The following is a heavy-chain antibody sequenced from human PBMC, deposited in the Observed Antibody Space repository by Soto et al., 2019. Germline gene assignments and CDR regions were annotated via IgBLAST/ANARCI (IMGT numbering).Heavy chain of an antibody. V-gene: IGHV3-33*03. Sequence: QVHLAESGGGVVQPGRSLRLSCVASGFTFNNFGMHWVRHAPGKGLEWLAVMWFDGSTTYYADSVRGRCTISRDNSKNSLYLEINSLRAEDTAVYYCAKNHNYYDRSGHYYGDGGFDYWGQGTRVTVSS. CDR2: MWFDGSTT. CDR1: GFTFNNFG. J-gene: IGHJ4*02. CDR3: AKNHNYYDRSGHYYGDGGFDY. D-gene: IGHD3-22*01.